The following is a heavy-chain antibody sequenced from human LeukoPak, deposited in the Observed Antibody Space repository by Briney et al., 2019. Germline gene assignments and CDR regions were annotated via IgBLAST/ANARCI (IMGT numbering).Heavy chain of an antibody. CDR3: ARDLVDDSSVDY. D-gene: IGHD3-22*01. J-gene: IGHJ4*02. CDR2: ISYDGSNK. V-gene: IGHV3-30*04. Sequence: PGGSLRLSCAASGFTFSSYAMHWVRQAPGKGLEWVAVISYDGSNKYYADSVKGRFTISRDNSKNTLYLQMNSLRAEDTAVYYCARDLVDDSSVDYWGQGTLVTVSS. CDR1: GFTFSSYA.